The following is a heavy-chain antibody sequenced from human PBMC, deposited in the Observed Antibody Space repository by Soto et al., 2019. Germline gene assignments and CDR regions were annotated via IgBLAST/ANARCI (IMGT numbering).Heavy chain of an antibody. D-gene: IGHD6-19*01. V-gene: IGHV4-61*01. Sequence: PSETLSLTCTVSGGSVSSGTYYWSWIRQPPGKGLEWIGYIFYTGSTSYTPSLKSRVTISADRSNNQFSLKLTSVTAADTAIYFCARASAEMAAVFKNWGQGALVTVSS. CDR3: ARASAEMAAVFKN. CDR2: IFYTGST. CDR1: GGSVSSGTYY. J-gene: IGHJ4*02.